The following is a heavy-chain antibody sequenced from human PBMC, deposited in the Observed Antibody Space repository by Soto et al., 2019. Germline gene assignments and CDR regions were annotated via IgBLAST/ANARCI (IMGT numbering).Heavy chain of an antibody. V-gene: IGHV3-23*01. CDR3: AKFDGGVSGPVDY. Sequence: GGSLRLSCAASGFTFGSCAMGWVRQAPGEGLQWVSGVSGGGKNTYYADSMKGRIAISRDNSKNTVYLQMNSLRVDDTALYYCAKFDGGVSGPVDYWGQGTLVTVPQ. CDR2: VSGGGKNT. J-gene: IGHJ4*02. D-gene: IGHD3-9*01. CDR1: GFTFGSCA.